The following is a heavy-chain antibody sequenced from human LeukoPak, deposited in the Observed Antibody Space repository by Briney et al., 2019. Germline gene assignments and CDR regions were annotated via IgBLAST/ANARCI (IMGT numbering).Heavy chain of an antibody. CDR1: GGSISSYY. D-gene: IGHD3-10*01. J-gene: IGHJ4*02. Sequence: SETLSLTCTVSGGSISSYYWSWIRQPAGKGLEWIGRIYTSGSTNYNPSLKSRVTMSVDMSKNQFSLKLSSVTAADTAVYYCARSSPRWFGESPPKIPFDYWGQGTLVTVSS. CDR2: IYTSGST. CDR3: ARSSPRWFGESPPKIPFDY. V-gene: IGHV4-4*07.